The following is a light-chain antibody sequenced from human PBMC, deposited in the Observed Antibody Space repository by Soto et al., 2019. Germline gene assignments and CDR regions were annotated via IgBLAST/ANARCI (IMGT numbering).Light chain of an antibody. Sequence: EIVMTQSPATLSVSPGERATLSCRASQSVNSNLAWYRQKPGQAPRLLISDASTRATGVPARFSASGSGTAFTLTISSLQTEDSGIYYCQQYNFWPPLTFGGGTKVEIK. J-gene: IGKJ4*01. V-gene: IGKV3-15*01. CDR2: DAS. CDR3: QQYNFWPPLT. CDR1: QSVNSN.